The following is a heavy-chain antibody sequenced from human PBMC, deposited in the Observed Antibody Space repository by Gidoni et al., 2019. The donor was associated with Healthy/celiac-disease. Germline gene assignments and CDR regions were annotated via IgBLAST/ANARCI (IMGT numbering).Heavy chain of an antibody. CDR2: ISYDGSKK. V-gene: IGHV3-30*18. Sequence: QVQLVESGGGVVQPGRYLRLSCAASGFTFSSYGMHWVRQAPGKGLECVAVISYDGSKKYYADSVKGRFTISRDNSKNTLYLQMNSLRAEDTAVYYCAKDVGNTETDGFDIWGQGTMVTVSS. D-gene: IGHD2-15*01. J-gene: IGHJ3*02. CDR1: GFTFSSYG. CDR3: AKDVGNTETDGFDI.